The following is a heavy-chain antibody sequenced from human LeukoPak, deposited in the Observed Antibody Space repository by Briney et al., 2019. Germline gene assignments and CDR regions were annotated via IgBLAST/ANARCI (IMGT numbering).Heavy chain of an antibody. D-gene: IGHD1-1*01. CDR1: GFTFRSYD. J-gene: IGHJ4*02. Sequence: GGSLRLSCAVSGFTFRSYDMSWVRQAPGKGPEWVSGINWNGGSTGYADSVKGRFTISRDNAKNSLYLQMNSLRAEDTALYYRARDLFNAQYDAYDYWGQGTLVTVSS. V-gene: IGHV3-20*04. CDR3: ARDLFNAQYDAYDY. CDR2: INWNGGST.